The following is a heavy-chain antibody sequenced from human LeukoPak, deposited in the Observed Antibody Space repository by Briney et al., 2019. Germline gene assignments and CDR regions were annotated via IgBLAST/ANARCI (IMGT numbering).Heavy chain of an antibody. J-gene: IGHJ5*02. CDR3: ARDLKRGYSYSPNWFDP. CDR2: ISAYNGNT. V-gene: IGHV1-18*01. CDR1: GYTFTSYG. Sequence: ASVKVSCKASGYTFTSYGISWVRQAPGQGLEWMGWISAYNGNTNYAQKLQGRVTMTTDTSTSTAYMELRSLRSDDTAVYYCARDLKRGYSYSPNWFDPWGQGTLVTVSS. D-gene: IGHD5-18*01.